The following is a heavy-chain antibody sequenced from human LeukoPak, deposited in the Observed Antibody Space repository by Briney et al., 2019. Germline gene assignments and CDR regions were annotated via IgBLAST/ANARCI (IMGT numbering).Heavy chain of an antibody. J-gene: IGHJ4*02. CDR2: INHSGST. CDR3: AGESGPFDY. D-gene: IGHD3-10*01. Sequence: SETLSLTCAVYGGSFSGYYWSWIRQPPGKGLEWIGEINHSGSTNYNPSLKSRVTISVDTSKNQFSLKLSSVTAAVTAVYYCAGESGPFDYWGQGTPGHRLL. CDR1: GGSFSGYY. V-gene: IGHV4-34*01.